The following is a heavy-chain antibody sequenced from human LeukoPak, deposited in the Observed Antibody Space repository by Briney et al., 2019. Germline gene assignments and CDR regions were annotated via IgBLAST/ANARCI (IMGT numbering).Heavy chain of an antibody. Sequence: GGSLRLSCAASGFTFSSYAMSWVRQAPGKGLEWVSAISGSGGSTYYADSVKGRFTISRDNSKNTLYLQMNSLRAEDTAVYYCAKTPSNYDFWSGQGYFQHWGQGTLVTVSS. CDR2: ISGSGGST. CDR3: AKTPSNYDFWSGQGYFQH. CDR1: GFTFSSYA. V-gene: IGHV3-23*01. J-gene: IGHJ1*01. D-gene: IGHD3-3*01.